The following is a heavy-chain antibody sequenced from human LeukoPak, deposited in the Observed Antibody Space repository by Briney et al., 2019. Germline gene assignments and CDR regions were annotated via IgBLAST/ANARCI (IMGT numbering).Heavy chain of an antibody. CDR3: ARARKLADDASDG. V-gene: IGHV1-2*02. CDR1: GYTFTDHF. J-gene: IGHJ3*01. Sequence: ASVKVSCKASGYTFTDHFVHWVRHAPGQGLQWMGWVNSYSGGTSYGPSFRGRVTMTREKSISTVYMELSGLTSDDTAVYCCARARKLADDASDGWGQGSTVTVSS. CDR2: VNSYSGGT.